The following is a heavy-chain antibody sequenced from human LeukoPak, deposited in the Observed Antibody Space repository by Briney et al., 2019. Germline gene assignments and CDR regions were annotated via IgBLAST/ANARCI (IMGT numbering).Heavy chain of an antibody. D-gene: IGHD6-13*01. CDR1: GGSISSSSYY. V-gene: IGHV4-39*01. CDR3: ARFGGGYSSSWYLNWFDP. Sequence: SETLSLTCTVSGGSISSSSYYWGWIRQPPGKGLEWIGSIYYSGSTYYNPSLKSRVTISVDTSKNQFSLKLSSVTAADTAVYYCARFGGGYSSSWYLNWFDPWGQGTLVTVSS. CDR2: IYYSGST. J-gene: IGHJ5*02.